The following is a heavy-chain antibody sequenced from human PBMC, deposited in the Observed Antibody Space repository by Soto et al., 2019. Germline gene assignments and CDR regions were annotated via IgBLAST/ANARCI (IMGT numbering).Heavy chain of an antibody. D-gene: IGHD2-21*02. Sequence: ASVKVSCKASGYTPSTFYIHWVRQAPGQGLEWMGIIHPSTGSTSYAQRFQGRVTMTRDTSTSTVYMELSSLRSEDTAVYYCARDTRSDSNWFDPWGQGTLVTVSS. J-gene: IGHJ5*02. CDR1: GYTPSTFY. CDR2: IHPSTGST. V-gene: IGHV1-46*03. CDR3: ARDTRSDSNWFDP.